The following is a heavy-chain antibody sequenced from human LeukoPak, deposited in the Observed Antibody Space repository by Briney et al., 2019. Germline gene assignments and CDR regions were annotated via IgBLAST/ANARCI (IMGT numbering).Heavy chain of an antibody. CDR3: ARQESRNYYYEGLDY. V-gene: IGHV3-30*03. Sequence: GGSLRPSCAASGFIFSDYYMSWIRQAPGKGLEWVALISYNGGKKDYADSVKGRFTIDRDNSKNTVYLQMNSLRPDDTAIYFCARQESRNYYYEGLDYWGQGNLVTVSS. J-gene: IGHJ4*02. CDR2: ISYNGGKK. D-gene: IGHD3-22*01. CDR1: GFIFSDYY.